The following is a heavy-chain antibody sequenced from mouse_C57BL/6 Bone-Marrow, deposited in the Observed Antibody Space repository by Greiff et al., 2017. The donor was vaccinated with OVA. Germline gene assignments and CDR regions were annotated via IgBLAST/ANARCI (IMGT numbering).Heavy chain of an antibody. Sequence: QVQLQQPGAELVRPGSSVKLSCKASGYTFTSYWMDWMKQRPGQGLEWIGNIYPSDSETHYNQKFKDKATLTVDKSSSTAYIQLSSLTSEDSAVYYCALIYYGNYGVWFAYWGQGTLVTVSA. CDR1: GYTFTSYW. CDR3: ALIYYGNYGVWFAY. V-gene: IGHV1-61*01. D-gene: IGHD2-1*01. J-gene: IGHJ3*01. CDR2: IYPSDSET.